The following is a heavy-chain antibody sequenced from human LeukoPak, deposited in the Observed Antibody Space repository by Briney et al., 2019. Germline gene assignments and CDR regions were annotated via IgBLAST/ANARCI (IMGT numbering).Heavy chain of an antibody. CDR2: IIPISGTA. CDR1: GGTFSSYA. V-gene: IGHV1-69*13. Sequence: SVKVSCKASGGTFSSYAISWVRQAPGQGLEWMGGIIPISGTANYAQKFQGRVTITADESTSTAYMELSSLRSEDTAVYYCASVFYDFWSGYSYYYYYYMDVWGKGTTVTVSS. CDR3: ASVFYDFWSGYSYYYYYYMDV. J-gene: IGHJ6*03. D-gene: IGHD3-3*01.